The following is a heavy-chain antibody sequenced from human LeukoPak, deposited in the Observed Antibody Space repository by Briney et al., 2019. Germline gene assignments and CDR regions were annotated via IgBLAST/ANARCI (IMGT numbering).Heavy chain of an antibody. J-gene: IGHJ6*02. D-gene: IGHD3-16*01. V-gene: IGHV3-48*04. CDR1: GFTFSSYS. Sequence: PGGSLRLSCVASGFTFSSYSFNWVRQAPGKGLEWVSYISVGGRIMSYADSVRGRFTISRDNAKNSLYLQMSNLRAEDTAVYFCARGGGLDVWGQGATVTVSS. CDR3: ARGGGLDV. CDR2: ISVGGRIM.